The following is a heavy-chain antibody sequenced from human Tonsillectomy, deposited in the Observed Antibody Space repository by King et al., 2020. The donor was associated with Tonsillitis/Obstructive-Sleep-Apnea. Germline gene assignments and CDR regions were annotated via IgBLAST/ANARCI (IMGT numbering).Heavy chain of an antibody. CDR2: IYHTGIT. D-gene: IGHD1-7*01. V-gene: IGHV4-4*02. CDR3: ARGGGLDLRYYFDS. J-gene: IGHJ4*02. CDR1: GGSISSSHW. Sequence: QLQESGPGLVKPSGTLSLTCAVSGGSISSSHWWTWVRQPPGKGLEWIGEIYHTGITNYNPSLKSRVTISLDKSKNQFSLKLTSVTAADTAVFYCARGGGLDLRYYFDSWGQGTLVTVSS.